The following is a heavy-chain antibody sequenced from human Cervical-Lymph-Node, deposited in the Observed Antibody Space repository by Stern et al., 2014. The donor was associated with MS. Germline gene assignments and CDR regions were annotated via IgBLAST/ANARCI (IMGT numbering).Heavy chain of an antibody. CDR2: IYPGDSDV. V-gene: IGHV5-51*03. Sequence: EVQLVESGAEVRKPGDSLKISCKTSGYRFINNWIAWGRQVPGKGLEWIGIIYPGDSDVRYSPSFQGHVTISVDKSISTAYLQWSSLKASDTAVYYCARWSVACDSWGQGALITVSS. D-gene: IGHD2-21*01. CDR1: GYRFINNW. CDR3: ARWSVACDS. J-gene: IGHJ4*02.